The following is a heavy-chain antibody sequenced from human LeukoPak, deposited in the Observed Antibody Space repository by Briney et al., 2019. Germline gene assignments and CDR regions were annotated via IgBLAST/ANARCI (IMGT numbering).Heavy chain of an antibody. CDR1: GYTFTGYY. Sequence: ASVKVSCKASGYTFTGYYMHWVRQAPGQGLEWMGWINPNSGGTNYAQKFQGRVTMTRDTSISTAYMELSRLRSDDTAVYYCARAYSGASASYYYYGMDVWGQGTTVTVSS. J-gene: IGHJ6*02. D-gene: IGHD1-26*01. V-gene: IGHV1-2*02. CDR2: INPNSGGT. CDR3: ARAYSGASASYYYYGMDV.